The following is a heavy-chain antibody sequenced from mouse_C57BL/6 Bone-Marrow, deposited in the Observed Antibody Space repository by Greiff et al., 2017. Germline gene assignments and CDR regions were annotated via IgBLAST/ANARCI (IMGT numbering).Heavy chain of an antibody. CDR1: GFNINDYY. CDR3: TSYDGYLYAMDY. V-gene: IGHV14-1*01. Sequence: VQLKQSGAELVRPGASVKLSCTASGFNINDYYMHWVKQRPEQGLEWIGRIDPADGDTEYAQKFQGKATMTADTSSNTAYLQLSSLTSEDTAVLYCTSYDGYLYAMDYWGQGTSVTVSS. D-gene: IGHD2-3*01. CDR2: IDPADGDT. J-gene: IGHJ4*01.